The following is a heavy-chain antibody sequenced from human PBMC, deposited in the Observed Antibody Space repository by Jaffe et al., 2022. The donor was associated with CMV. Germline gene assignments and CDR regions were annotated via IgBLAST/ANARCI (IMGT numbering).Heavy chain of an antibody. CDR3: AKDLSSSGWNYYYYGMDV. CDR2: ISYDGSNK. CDR1: GFTFSSYG. D-gene: IGHD6-19*01. Sequence: QVQLVESGGGVVQPGRSLRLSCAASGFTFSSYGMHWVRQAPGKGLEWVAVISYDGSNKYYADSVKGRFTISRDNSKNTLYLQMNSLRAEDTAVYYCAKDLSSSGWNYYYYGMDVWGQGTTVTVSS. V-gene: IGHV3-30*18. J-gene: IGHJ6*02.